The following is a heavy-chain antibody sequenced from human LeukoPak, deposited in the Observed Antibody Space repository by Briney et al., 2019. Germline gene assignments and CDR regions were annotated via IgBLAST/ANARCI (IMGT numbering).Heavy chain of an antibody. J-gene: IGHJ4*02. Sequence: GGTLRLSCAASGFTFSSYAMSWVRQAPGKGLEWVSTISGGGGSTYYADSVKGRFTISRDNSKNTLYLQMNSLRVEDTAVYYCAKLSSSASAYWGQGTLVTVSS. CDR2: ISGGGGST. CDR1: GFTFSSYA. V-gene: IGHV3-23*01. D-gene: IGHD6-6*01. CDR3: AKLSSSASAY.